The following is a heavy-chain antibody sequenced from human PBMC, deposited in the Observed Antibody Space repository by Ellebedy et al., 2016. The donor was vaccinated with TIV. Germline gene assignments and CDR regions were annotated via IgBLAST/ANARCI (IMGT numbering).Heavy chain of an antibody. V-gene: IGHV4-34*01. CDR2: INHSGST. Sequence: SETLSLTCAVYGGSFSGYYWSWIRQPPGKGLEWIGEINHSGSTNYNPSLKSRVTISVDTSKNQFSLKLSSVTAADTAVYYCARQIAARRYFDLWGRGTLVTVSS. CDR3: ARQIAARRYFDL. CDR1: GGSFSGYY. D-gene: IGHD6-6*01. J-gene: IGHJ2*01.